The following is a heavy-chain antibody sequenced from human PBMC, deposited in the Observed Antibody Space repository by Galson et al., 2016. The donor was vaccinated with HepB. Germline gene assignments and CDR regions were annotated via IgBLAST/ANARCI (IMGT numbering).Heavy chain of an antibody. CDR1: GVSVSLQY. J-gene: IGHJ4*02. CDR2: IYYSGGT. CDR3: ARGGTKADS. V-gene: IGHV4-59*02. Sequence: SETLSLTCTVAGVSVSLQYWNWFLQSPGKRLEWIVYIYYSGGTKYNPSLKSRVTFSIDTSKSQFSLRLTSVTPADTAVYYCARGGTKADSWGQGTLVIVST. D-gene: IGHD3-16*01.